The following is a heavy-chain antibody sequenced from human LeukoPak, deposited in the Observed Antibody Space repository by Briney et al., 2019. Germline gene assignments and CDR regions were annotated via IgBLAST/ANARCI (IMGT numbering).Heavy chain of an antibody. CDR2: IVVGSGNT. V-gene: IGHV1-58*02. J-gene: IGHJ4*02. CDR3: AADLDYYDSSGYYFRNPAFDY. Sequence: GASVKVSCKASGFTFTSSAMQWVRQARGQRLEWIGWIVVGSGNTNYAQKFQERVTITRDMSTSTAYMELSSLRSEDTAVYYCAADLDYYDSSGYYFRNPAFDYWGQGTLVTVSS. D-gene: IGHD3-22*01. CDR1: GFTFTSSA.